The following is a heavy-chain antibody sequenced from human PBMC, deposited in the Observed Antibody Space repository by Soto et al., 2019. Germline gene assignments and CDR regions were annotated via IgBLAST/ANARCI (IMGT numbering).Heavy chain of an antibody. Sequence: PGEPMKIGCAAAGFTFSDYYMSWIRQAPGKGLEWVSYISSSGSTIYYADSVKGRFTISRDNAKNSLYLQMNSLRAEDTAVYYCARDRAVGDGYNDAFDIWGQGTMVTVSS. CDR3: ARDRAVGDGYNDAFDI. D-gene: IGHD5-12*01. V-gene: IGHV3-11*04. J-gene: IGHJ3*02. CDR1: GFTFSDYY. CDR2: ISSSGSTI.